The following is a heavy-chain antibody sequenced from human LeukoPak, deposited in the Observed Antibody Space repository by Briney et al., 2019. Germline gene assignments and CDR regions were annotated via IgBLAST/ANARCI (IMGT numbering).Heavy chain of an antibody. CDR1: GFNIYTYT. CDR2: IRNSDGVT. Sequence: GGSLRLSCDASGFNIYTYTMYWVRQAPGQGLEWVSGIRNSDGVTYYADSVRGRFTISTDNSKNTLYLQMNSLRAEDTALYYCAKGLERESRLDSWGQGTLVTVSS. D-gene: IGHD1-1*01. CDR3: AKGLERESRLDS. J-gene: IGHJ4*02. V-gene: IGHV3-23*01.